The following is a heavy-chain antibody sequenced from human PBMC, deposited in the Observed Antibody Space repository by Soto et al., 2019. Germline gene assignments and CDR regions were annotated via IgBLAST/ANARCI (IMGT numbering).Heavy chain of an antibody. J-gene: IGHJ4*02. Sequence: GGSLRLSCAASGFTFSSYAMSWVRQAPGKGLEWVSTISGSGVTTYSADSVKGRFTISRDNSKNTLFLQMNSLRAEDTAIYYCAKVFPVPGDYWGQGTLVTVSS. CDR1: GFTFSSYA. V-gene: IGHV3-23*01. D-gene: IGHD2-2*01. CDR3: AKVFPVPGDY. CDR2: ISGSGVTT.